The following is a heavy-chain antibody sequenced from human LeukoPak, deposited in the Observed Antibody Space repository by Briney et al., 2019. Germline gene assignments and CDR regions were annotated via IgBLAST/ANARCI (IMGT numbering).Heavy chain of an antibody. CDR3: AKEGRDIVVVPAATYFDY. V-gene: IGHV3-30*18. Sequence: GRSLRLSCAASGFTFSSYGMHWVRQAPGKGLEWVAVISYDGSNKYYADSVKGRFTISRDNSKNTLYLQMNSLRAEDTAVYYCAKEGRDIVVVPAATYFDYWGQGTLVTVSS. D-gene: IGHD2-2*01. J-gene: IGHJ4*02. CDR2: ISYDGSNK. CDR1: GFTFSSYG.